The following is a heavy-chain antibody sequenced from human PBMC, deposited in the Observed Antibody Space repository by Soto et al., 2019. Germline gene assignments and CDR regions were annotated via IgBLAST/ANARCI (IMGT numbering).Heavy chain of an antibody. CDR2: IYHSGST. CDR1: GHSITGDYY. Sequence: SETLSLTCAVSGHSITGDYYWGWIRQPPGKGLEWIGTIYHSGSTYYNPSLKSRVAISVDTSKNQFSLKLSSVTAADTAVYYCARVGSIVAYDRRFYFDFWGQGTLVTVSS. D-gene: IGHD6-13*01. V-gene: IGHV4-38-2*01. CDR3: ARVGSIVAYDRRFYFDF. J-gene: IGHJ4*02.